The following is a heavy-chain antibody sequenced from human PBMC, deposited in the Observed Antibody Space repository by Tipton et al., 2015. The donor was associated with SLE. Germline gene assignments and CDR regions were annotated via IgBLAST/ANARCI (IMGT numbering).Heavy chain of an antibody. CDR2: ISTYNGNT. CDR1: GYTFTTYG. V-gene: IGHV1-18*01. Sequence: QLVQSGAEVEKPGASVKVSCKASGYTFTTYGISWVRQAPGQGLEWMGWISTYNGNTNYAQKLQGRVTMTSDTSTSTAYMELRSLRSDDTAIYYCARVRVDTAMGVFDFWGQGTLVTAPS. CDR3: ARVRVDTAMGVFDF. D-gene: IGHD5-18*01. J-gene: IGHJ4*02.